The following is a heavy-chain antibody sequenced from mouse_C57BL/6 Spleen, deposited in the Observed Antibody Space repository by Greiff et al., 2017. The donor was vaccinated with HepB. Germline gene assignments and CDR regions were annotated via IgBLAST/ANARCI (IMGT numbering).Heavy chain of an antibody. V-gene: IGHV6-3*01. CDR2: IRLKSDNYAT. CDR3: TGQWLYAMDY. CDR1: GFTFSNYW. D-gene: IGHD2-2*01. Sequence: EVMLVESGGGLVQPGGSMKLSCVASGFTFSNYWMNWVRQSPEKGLEWVAQIRLKSDNYATHYAESVKGRFTISRDDSKSSVYLQMNNLRAEDTGIYYCTGQWLYAMDYWGQGTLVTVSS. J-gene: IGHJ4*01.